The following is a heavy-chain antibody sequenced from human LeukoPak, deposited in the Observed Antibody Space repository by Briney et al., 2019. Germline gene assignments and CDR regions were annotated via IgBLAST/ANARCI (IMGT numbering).Heavy chain of an antibody. CDR1: GGSFSGYY. CDR2: INHSGST. V-gene: IGHV4-34*01. D-gene: IGHD3-22*01. Sequence: SETLSLTCAVYGGSFSGYYWSWIRQPPGKGLEWIGEINHSGSTNYNPSLKSRVTISVDTSKNQFSLKPSSVTAADTAVYYCARQIGYDSSNSRGSRTLDYWGQGTLVTVSS. CDR3: ARQIGYDSSNSRGSRTLDY. J-gene: IGHJ4*02.